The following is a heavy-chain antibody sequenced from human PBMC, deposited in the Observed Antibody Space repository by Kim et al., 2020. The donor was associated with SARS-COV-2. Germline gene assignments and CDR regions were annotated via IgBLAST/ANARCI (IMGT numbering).Heavy chain of an antibody. D-gene: IGHD3-10*01. CDR3: ARDLAKYYYGSGSTYYG. CDR2: ISYDGSNK. Sequence: GGSLRLSCAASGFTFSSYAMHWVRQAPGKGLEWVAVISYDGSNKYYADSVKGRFTISRDNSKNTLYPQMNSLRAEDTAVYYCARDLAKYYYGSGSTYYG. V-gene: IGHV3-30-3*01. CDR1: GFTFSSYA. J-gene: IGHJ6*01.